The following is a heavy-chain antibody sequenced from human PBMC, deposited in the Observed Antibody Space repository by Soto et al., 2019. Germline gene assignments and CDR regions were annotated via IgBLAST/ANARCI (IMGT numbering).Heavy chain of an antibody. CDR1: GFTFSSYA. D-gene: IGHD6-19*01. Sequence: ESGGGVVQPGRSLRLSCAASGFTFSSYAMHWVRQAPGKGLEWVAVISYDGSNKYYADSVKGRFTISRDNSKNTLYLQMNSLRAEDTAVYYCARTYSSGWSGYYYYGMDVWGQGTTVTVSS. V-gene: IGHV3-30-3*01. J-gene: IGHJ6*02. CDR2: ISYDGSNK. CDR3: ARTYSSGWSGYYYYGMDV.